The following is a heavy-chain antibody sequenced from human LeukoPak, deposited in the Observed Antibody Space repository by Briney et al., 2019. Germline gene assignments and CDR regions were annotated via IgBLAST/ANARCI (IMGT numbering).Heavy chain of an antibody. V-gene: IGHV1-69*04. Sequence: GASVKVSCKASGDTFTSYDISWVRQAPGQGLEWMGRIIPILGIANYAQKFQGRVTITADKSTSTAYMELSSLRSEDTAVYYCAHDYGGPRASCPDYWGQGTLVTVSS. J-gene: IGHJ4*02. D-gene: IGHD4-23*01. CDR1: GDTFTSYD. CDR2: IIPILGIA. CDR3: AHDYGGPRASCPDY.